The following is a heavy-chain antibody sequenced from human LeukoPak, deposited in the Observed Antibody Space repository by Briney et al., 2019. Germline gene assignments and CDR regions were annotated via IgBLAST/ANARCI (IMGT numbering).Heavy chain of an antibody. V-gene: IGHV1-24*01. Sequence: GASVRVSCKVSGYTLTELSMHWVRQAPGKGLEWMGGFDPEDGETIYAQKFQGRVTITEDTSTDTAYIELSSLRSEDTAVYYCATSHDSSGYYSAFDIWGQGTMVTVSS. CDR3: ATSHDSSGYYSAFDI. CDR1: GYTLTELS. D-gene: IGHD3-22*01. CDR2: FDPEDGET. J-gene: IGHJ3*02.